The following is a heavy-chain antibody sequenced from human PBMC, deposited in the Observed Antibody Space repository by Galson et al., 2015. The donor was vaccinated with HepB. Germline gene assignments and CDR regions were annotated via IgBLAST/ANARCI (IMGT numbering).Heavy chain of an antibody. V-gene: IGHV1-69*13. J-gene: IGHJ6*03. CDR1: GGTFSSYA. Sequence: SVKVSCKASGGTFSSYAISWVRQAPGQGLEWMGGIIPIFGTANYAQKFQGRVTITADESTSTAYMELSSLRSEDTAVYYCARGKNLVVVAATSYYYYMDVWGKGTTVTVSS. CDR2: IIPIFGTA. CDR3: ARGKNLVVVAATSYYYYMDV. D-gene: IGHD2-15*01.